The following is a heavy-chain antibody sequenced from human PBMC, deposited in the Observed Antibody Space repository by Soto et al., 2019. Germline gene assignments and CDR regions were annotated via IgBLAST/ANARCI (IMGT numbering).Heavy chain of an antibody. D-gene: IGHD4-17*01. Sequence: ASVKVSCKXSGYTFTSYYMHWVRQAPGQGLEWMGIINPSGGSTSYAQKFQGRVTMTRDTSTSTVYMELSSLRSEDTAVYYCARDRPLLTTVTTGDAFDIWGQGTMVTVSS. J-gene: IGHJ3*02. CDR3: ARDRPLLTTVTTGDAFDI. V-gene: IGHV1-46*01. CDR1: GYTFTSYY. CDR2: INPSGGST.